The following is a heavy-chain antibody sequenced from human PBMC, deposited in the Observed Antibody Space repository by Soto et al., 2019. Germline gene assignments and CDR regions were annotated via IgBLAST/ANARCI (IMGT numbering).Heavy chain of an antibody. Sequence: GGSLRLSCAASGCTFSSYGMHWVRQAPGKGLDWVAVIWYDESNIYYADSVKGRFTISRDNSKNTLFLQMNSLRAEDTAVYYCARDDIPGIAVAIYGMDVWGQGTTVTVSS. D-gene: IGHD6-19*01. J-gene: IGHJ6*02. CDR2: IWYDESNI. V-gene: IGHV3-33*01. CDR3: ARDDIPGIAVAIYGMDV. CDR1: GCTFSSYG.